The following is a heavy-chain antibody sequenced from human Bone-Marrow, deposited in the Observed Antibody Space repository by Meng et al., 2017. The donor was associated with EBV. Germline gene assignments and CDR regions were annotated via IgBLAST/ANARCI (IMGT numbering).Heavy chain of an antibody. D-gene: IGHD1-26*01. CDR2: ILFRGET. V-gene: IGHV4-30-4*08. CDR1: GDYINSGGYY. Sequence: VHLQGSGPGLVKPSQTLSLTCAATGDYINSGGYYWSWIRQAPGKGLEWIGYILFRGETYYTSSFRSRTTISLDTSKNQFSLKLTSVTAADTAVYYCARAGGSFTVDPWGQGALVTVSS. J-gene: IGHJ5*02. CDR3: ARAGGSFTVDP.